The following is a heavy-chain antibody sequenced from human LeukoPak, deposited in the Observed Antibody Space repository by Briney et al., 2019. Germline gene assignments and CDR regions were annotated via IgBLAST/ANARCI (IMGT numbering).Heavy chain of an antibody. CDR2: IYNGGST. CDR1: GFTVTSNH. V-gene: IGHV3-53*01. Sequence: GGSLRLSCAASGFTVTSNHMSWVRQAPGKGLEWVSIIYNGGSTYYGDSVKGRFIVSRDNSKNTLYLQLSSLRTEDTAIYYCARLAAHYGMDVWGQGTTVTVSS. CDR3: ARLAAHYGMDV. D-gene: IGHD2-15*01. J-gene: IGHJ6*02.